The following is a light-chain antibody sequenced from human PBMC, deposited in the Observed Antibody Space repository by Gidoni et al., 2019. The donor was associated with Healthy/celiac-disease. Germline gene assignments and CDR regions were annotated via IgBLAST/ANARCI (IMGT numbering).Light chain of an antibody. J-gene: IGKJ5*01. V-gene: IGKV3-20*01. CDR1: QSVSSSY. CDR2: GAS. CDR3: QQYGSSPPIT. Sequence: EIVLTQSPGTLSLSPGERATISCRASQSVSSSYLAWYQQKPGQAPSLLIYGASSRATGIPDRFSGSRSGTDFTLTISRLEPEDFAVYYCQQYGSSPPITFGQGTRLEIK.